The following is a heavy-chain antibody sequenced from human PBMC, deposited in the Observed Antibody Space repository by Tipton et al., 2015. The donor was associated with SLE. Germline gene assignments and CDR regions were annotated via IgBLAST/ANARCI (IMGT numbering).Heavy chain of an antibody. CDR2: IYYSGTT. Sequence: TLSLTCAVYGGSFSGYYWSWIRQPPGKGLEWVGYIYYSGTTYYNPSLKSRLTMSVDTSKNQFSLKLSSVTAADTAMYYCARVTGIGYYYGMDVWGQVTTVTVSS. CDR1: GGSFSGYY. V-gene: IGHV4-30-4*08. CDR3: ARVTGIGYYYGMDV. J-gene: IGHJ6*02. D-gene: IGHD1-20*01.